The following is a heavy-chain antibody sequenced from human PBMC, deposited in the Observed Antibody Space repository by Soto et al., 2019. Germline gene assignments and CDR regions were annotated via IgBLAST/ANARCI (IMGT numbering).Heavy chain of an antibody. D-gene: IGHD6-13*01. Sequence: SETLSLTCTVSGGSIRSGDNYWSWIRQPPGKGLEWIGYIYNGGSTYYNPSLKSRVTMALDTSKNQFSLQLSSVTAAETAVYYCAGSSSWPPDFDYWGQGTLVTVSS. V-gene: IGHV4-30-4*01. J-gene: IGHJ4*02. CDR3: AGSSSWPPDFDY. CDR1: GGSIRSGDNY. CDR2: IYNGGST.